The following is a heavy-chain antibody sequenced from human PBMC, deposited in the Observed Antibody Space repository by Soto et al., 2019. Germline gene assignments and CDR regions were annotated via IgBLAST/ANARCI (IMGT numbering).Heavy chain of an antibody. CDR3: AGIGEDVYYGMDV. D-gene: IGHD2-21*01. V-gene: IGHV4-4*07. J-gene: IGHJ6*02. CDR1: GGSMRSYY. CDR2: IYSRGDT. Sequence: PSESLPLTCRVAGGSMRSYYRNLHRQPAGKGLEWIGRIYSRGDTNYNPSVKSRVTMSVDTSKNEFSLRLNSVTAADTAVYYCAGIGEDVYYGMDVWGQGTTVTVS.